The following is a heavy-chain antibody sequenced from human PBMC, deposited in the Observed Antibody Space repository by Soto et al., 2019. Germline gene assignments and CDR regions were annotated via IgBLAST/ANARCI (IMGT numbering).Heavy chain of an antibody. V-gene: IGHV2-5*02. J-gene: IGHJ4*02. Sequence: QITLKESGPTLVKPAQTLALTCSFSGFSLTTDGEGVGWVRQPPGEALEWLALIYWDDDERYSPSLKTRLTITKDPSKCPVVLIMTNIDPVVTATYYCAHARNRITEDAQVGDFDYWGQGTLVTVSS. CDR3: AHARNRITEDAQVGDFDY. D-gene: IGHD1-20*01. CDR1: GFSLTTDGEG. CDR2: IYWDDDE.